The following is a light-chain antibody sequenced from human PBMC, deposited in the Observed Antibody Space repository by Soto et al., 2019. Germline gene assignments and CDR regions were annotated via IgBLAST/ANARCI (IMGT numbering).Light chain of an antibody. CDR1: QSISSW. Sequence: DIQMTQSPSTLSASVGDRVTITCRASQSISSWLAWDQQKPGKAPKLLIYDASSLESGVPTRFNGSGSGTEFTLTISMLQPDVFATYYGQQFNSYSPGAFGQGTKVEI. V-gene: IGKV1-5*01. CDR2: DAS. CDR3: QQFNSYSPGA. J-gene: IGKJ1*01.